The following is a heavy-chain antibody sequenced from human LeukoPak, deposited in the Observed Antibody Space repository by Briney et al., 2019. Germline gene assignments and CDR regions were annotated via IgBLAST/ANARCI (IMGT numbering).Heavy chain of an antibody. V-gene: IGHV3-11*05. CDR1: GFTFSDYY. Sequence: GGSLRLSCAASGFTFSDYYMSWIRQAPGKGLEWVSSISTTSSYTKYPDSVKGRFTISRDNAKNSLFLQMNSLRAEDTAVYYYARASGYSSGWSRVYFDYWGQGTLVTVSS. D-gene: IGHD6-19*01. CDR2: ISTTSSYT. J-gene: IGHJ4*02. CDR3: ARASGYSSGWSRVYFDY.